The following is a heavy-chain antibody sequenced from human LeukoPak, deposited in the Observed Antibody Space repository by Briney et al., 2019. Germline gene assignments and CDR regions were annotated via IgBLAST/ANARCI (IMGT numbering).Heavy chain of an antibody. D-gene: IGHD6-13*01. CDR3: AEDAAGPEY. V-gene: IGHV3-23*01. J-gene: IGHJ4*02. CDR1: GLTFSDYS. CDR2: ISAGGGST. Sequence: PGGSLRLSCAVSGLTFSDYSMTWVRQAPGKGLFWVSGISAGGGSTYYADSVKGRFTISRDNSRNTLYLQMSSLSAEDTAVYYCAEDAAGPEYWGQGTLVAVSS.